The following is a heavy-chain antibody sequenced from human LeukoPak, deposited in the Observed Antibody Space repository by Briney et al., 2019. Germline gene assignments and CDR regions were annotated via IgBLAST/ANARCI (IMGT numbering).Heavy chain of an antibody. J-gene: IGHJ4*02. D-gene: IGHD3-22*01. CDR1: GFTFSSSA. CDR3: ARQAGGYYLPFDH. Sequence: GGSLRLSCAASGFTFSSSAVSWVRQAPGKGLEWVSATSASGGSSYYADSVKGRFTISRDNSKNTLYLQMNSLRAEDTAVYHCARQAGGYYLPFDHWGQGTLVTVSS. V-gene: IGHV3-23*01. CDR2: TSASGGSS.